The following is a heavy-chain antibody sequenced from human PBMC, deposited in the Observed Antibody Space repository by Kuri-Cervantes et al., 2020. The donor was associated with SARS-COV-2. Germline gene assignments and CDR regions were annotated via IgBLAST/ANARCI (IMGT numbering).Heavy chain of an antibody. CDR1: GFTFDDYG. V-gene: IGHV3-20*04. CDR2: INWNGGST. D-gene: IGHD5-12*01. CDR3: ARDRGYGGLRYSFDY. J-gene: IGHJ4*02. Sequence: GGSLRLPCAASGFTFDDYGMSWVRQAPGKGLEWVSGINWNGGSTGYADSVKGRFTISRDNSKNTLYLQMNSLRAEDTAVYYCARDRGYGGLRYSFDYWGQGTLVTVSS.